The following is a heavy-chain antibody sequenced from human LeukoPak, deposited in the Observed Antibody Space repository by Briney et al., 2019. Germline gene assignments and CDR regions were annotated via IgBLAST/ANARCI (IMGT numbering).Heavy chain of an antibody. CDR1: GFTFTDTY. J-gene: IGHJ4*02. V-gene: IGHV3-11*01. Sequence: GGSLRLSCAVSGFTFTDTYMTWIRQAPGKGLESLSYISPSGTDISYADSVKGRFTISRDNAKNSLYLQMNSLRAEDTAVYYCVLPPGDQWYYFDYWGQGTLVTVSS. CDR3: VLPPGDQWYYFDY. D-gene: IGHD7-27*01. CDR2: ISPSGTDI.